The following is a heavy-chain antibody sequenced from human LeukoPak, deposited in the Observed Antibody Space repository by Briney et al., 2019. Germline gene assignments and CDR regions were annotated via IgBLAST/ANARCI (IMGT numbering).Heavy chain of an antibody. CDR3: ARDLKRGYSSGRYSWGTGSSNDY. V-gene: IGHV1-18*01. CDR2: ISGYNGNT. Sequence: ASVKVSCKASGYTFTSYGISWVRQAPGQGLEWMGWISGYNGNTNYAQKPQGRVTMTTDTSTSTAYMELRSLRSDDTAVYYCARDLKRGYSSGRYSWGTGSSNDYWGQGTLVTVSS. D-gene: IGHD6-19*01. J-gene: IGHJ4*02. CDR1: GYTFTSYG.